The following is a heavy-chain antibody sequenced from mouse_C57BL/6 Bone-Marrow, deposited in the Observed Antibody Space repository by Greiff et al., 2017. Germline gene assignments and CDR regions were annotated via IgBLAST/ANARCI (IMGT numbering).Heavy chain of an antibody. D-gene: IGHD2-4*01. CDR2: ISSGSSTI. V-gene: IGHV5-17*01. CDR3: ARRSTMITTRYYAMDY. J-gene: IGHJ4*01. CDR1: GFTFSDYG. Sequence: EVKLQESGGGLVKPGGSLKLSCAASGFTFSDYGMHWVRQAPEKGLEWVAYISSGSSTIYYADTVKGRFTISRDNAKNTLFLQMTSLRSEDTAMYYCARRSTMITTRYYAMDYWGQGTSVTVSS.